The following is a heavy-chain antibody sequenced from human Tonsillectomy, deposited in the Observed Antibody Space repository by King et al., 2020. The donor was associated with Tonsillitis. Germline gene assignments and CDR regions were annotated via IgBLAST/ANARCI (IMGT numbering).Heavy chain of an antibody. V-gene: IGHV4-59*01. CDR2: IYYSGST. Sequence: VQLQESGPGLVKPSETLSLTCTVSVGSISSYYWSWIRQPPGKGLEWIGYIYYSGSTNYNPSLKSRVTISVDTSKNQFSLKLSSVTAADTAVYYCASGGKDGYNFSYWGQGTLVTVSS. D-gene: IGHD5-24*01. CDR1: VGSISSYY. CDR3: ASGGKDGYNFSY. J-gene: IGHJ4*02.